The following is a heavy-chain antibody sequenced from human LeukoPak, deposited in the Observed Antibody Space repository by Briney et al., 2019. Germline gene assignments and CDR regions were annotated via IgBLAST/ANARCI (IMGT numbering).Heavy chain of an antibody. CDR1: GFTFSSYG. Sequence: GGSLRLSCAASGFTFSSYGMHWIRQAPGKGLVWVSSINKDASATRYADSVKGRFTISRDNAENTLYVEMNSLRAEDTAVYYCTRAASAYNSDYYFDYWGQGTLVTVSS. CDR2: INKDASAT. V-gene: IGHV3-74*01. J-gene: IGHJ4*02. D-gene: IGHD1-1*01. CDR3: TRAASAYNSDYYFDY.